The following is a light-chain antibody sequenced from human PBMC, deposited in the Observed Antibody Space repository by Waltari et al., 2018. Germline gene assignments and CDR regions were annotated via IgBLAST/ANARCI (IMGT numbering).Light chain of an antibody. J-gene: IGLJ1*01. CDR2: RSN. V-gene: IGLV1-47*01. CDR3: AAWDDSLSLYV. CDR1: SSHIGNNF. Sequence: QSVLPQPPSASGTPGQRVTISCSGSSSHIGNNFVNWYQQLPGMAPKLLIYRSNQRPSGVPDRFSGSKSGTTASLAISGLRSEDEADYYCAAWDDSLSLYVFGTGTKVTVL.